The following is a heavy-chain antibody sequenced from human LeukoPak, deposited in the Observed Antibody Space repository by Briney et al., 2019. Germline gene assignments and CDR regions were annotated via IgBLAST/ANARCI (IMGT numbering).Heavy chain of an antibody. CDR2: INDSGST. V-gene: IGHV4-34*01. D-gene: IGHD3-10*01. CDR1: GGSFSGYY. CDR3: ARDVKKWFGEVLGTFDI. J-gene: IGHJ3*02. Sequence: SETLSLTCAVYGGSFSGYYWSWIRQPPGKWLEWIGEINDSGSTNYNPSLKSRVTISVDTSKNQFSLQLNSVTAADTAVYYCARDVKKWFGEVLGTFDIWGPGTMVTVSS.